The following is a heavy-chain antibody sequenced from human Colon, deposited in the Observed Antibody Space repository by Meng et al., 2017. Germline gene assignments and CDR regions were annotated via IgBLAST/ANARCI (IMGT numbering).Heavy chain of an antibody. Sequence: QVPLHEACPGLVMPAEPLSLTCTVAGGSVSSGTYYWSWIRQPPGKGLEWIGCIYYSGTTNYNPSLKSLVTISVDTSKNQFSLKLSSVTPADTVVYFCARDRVPGKYWGQGTLVTVSS. D-gene: IGHD1-14*01. CDR1: GGSVSSGTYY. CDR3: ARDRVPGKY. V-gene: IGHV4-61*01. J-gene: IGHJ4*02. CDR2: IYYSGTT.